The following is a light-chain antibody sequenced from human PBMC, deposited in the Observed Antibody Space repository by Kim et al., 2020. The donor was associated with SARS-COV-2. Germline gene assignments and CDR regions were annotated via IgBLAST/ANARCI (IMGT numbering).Light chain of an antibody. V-gene: IGLV3-9*01. CDR2: RAT. CDR3: QVWDSSTVV. CDR1: NIGSKN. J-gene: IGLJ2*01. Sequence: SYELTQPLSVSVALGQTARITCGGNNIGSKNVHWYQQKPGQAPVLVIYRATNRPSGIPERFSGSNSGNTATLTISRAQSGDEADYFCQVWDSSTVVFGGG.